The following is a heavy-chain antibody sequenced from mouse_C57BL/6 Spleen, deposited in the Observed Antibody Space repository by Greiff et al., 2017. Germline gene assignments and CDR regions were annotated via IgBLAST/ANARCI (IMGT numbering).Heavy chain of an antibody. V-gene: IGHV1-55*01. Sequence: VQLQESGAELVKPGASVKMSCKASGYTFTSYWITWVKQRPGQGLEWIGDIYPGSGSTNYNEKFKSKATLTVDTSSNTAYMQLSSRTSEDSAVYYCARRGVGSLRYWGQGTTLTVSS. J-gene: IGHJ2*01. CDR1: GYTFTSYW. CDR2: IYPGSGST. CDR3: ARRGVGSLRY. D-gene: IGHD1-1*01.